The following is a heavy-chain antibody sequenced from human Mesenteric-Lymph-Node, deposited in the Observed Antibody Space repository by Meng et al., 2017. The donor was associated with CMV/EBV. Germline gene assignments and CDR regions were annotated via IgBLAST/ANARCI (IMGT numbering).Heavy chain of an antibody. D-gene: IGHD6-19*01. CDR3: AREQAVGPLDY. CDR2: ISFDGSNK. V-gene: IGHV3-30*03. Sequence: GESLKISCAASGFTFSTYVMYWVRQAPGKGLEWVAVISFDGSNKYYADSVKGRFTISRDNSKNTLYLQMNSLRAEDTAVYYCAREQAVGPLDYWGQGTLVTVSS. J-gene: IGHJ4*02. CDR1: GFTFSTYV.